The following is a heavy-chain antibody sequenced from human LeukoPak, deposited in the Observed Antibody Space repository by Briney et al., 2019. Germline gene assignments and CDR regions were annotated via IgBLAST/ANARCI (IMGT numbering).Heavy chain of an antibody. J-gene: IGHJ4*02. CDR3: ARDYYDSSGYYHVGYFDY. Sequence: PGGSLRLSCAASGFTFSSYWMSWGRQAPGKGLEWVANIKQDGSEKYYVDSVKGRFTISRDNAKNSLYLQMNSLRAEDTAVYYCARDYYDSSGYYHVGYFDYWGQGTLVTVSS. CDR2: IKQDGSEK. D-gene: IGHD3-22*01. CDR1: GFTFSSYW. V-gene: IGHV3-7*01.